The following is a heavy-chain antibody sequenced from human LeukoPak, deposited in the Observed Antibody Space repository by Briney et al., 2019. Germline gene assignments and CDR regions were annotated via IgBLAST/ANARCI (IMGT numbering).Heavy chain of an antibody. J-gene: IGHJ3*02. CDR1: GGTFSSYA. Sequence: SVKVSCKASGGTFSSYAISWVRQGPGQGLEWMGRTIPILGIANYAQKFQGRVTITADKSTSTAYMELSSLRSEDTAVYYCASTPSYHDAFDIWGQGTMVTVSS. V-gene: IGHV1-69*04. CDR3: ASTPSYHDAFDI. D-gene: IGHD1-26*01. CDR2: TIPILGIA.